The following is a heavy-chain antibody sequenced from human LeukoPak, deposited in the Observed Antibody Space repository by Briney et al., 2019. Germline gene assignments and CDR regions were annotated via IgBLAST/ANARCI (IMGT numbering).Heavy chain of an antibody. CDR3: AKGKLIAAAGILDY. D-gene: IGHD6-13*01. Sequence: PGRSLRLSCAASGFTFDDYAMHWVRQAPGKGLEWVSGISWNSGSIGYADSVKGRFTISRDNAKNSLYLQMNSLRAEDTALYYCAKGKLIAAAGILDYWGQGTLVTVSS. CDR2: ISWNSGSI. J-gene: IGHJ4*02. CDR1: GFTFDDYA. V-gene: IGHV3-9*01.